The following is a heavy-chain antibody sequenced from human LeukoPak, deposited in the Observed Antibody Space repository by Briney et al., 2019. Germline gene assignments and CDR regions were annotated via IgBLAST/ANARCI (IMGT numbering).Heavy chain of an antibody. Sequence: GGSLRLSCAASGFTFSSYGMHWVRQAPGKGLEWVAFIRYDGSNKYYADSVKGRFTISRDNSKNTLYLQMNSLRAEDTAVYYCAEDEGILTGYPGAFDIWGQGTMVTVSS. D-gene: IGHD3-9*01. CDR2: IRYDGSNK. J-gene: IGHJ3*02. V-gene: IGHV3-30*02. CDR1: GFTFSSYG. CDR3: AEDEGILTGYPGAFDI.